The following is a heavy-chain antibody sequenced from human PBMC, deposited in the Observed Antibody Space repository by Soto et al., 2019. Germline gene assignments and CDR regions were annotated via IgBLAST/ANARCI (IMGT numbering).Heavy chain of an antibody. Sequence: PGGSLRLSCAASGFTLRNYWIHWVRQAPGKGLVWVSRVNSDGDTTYYADSVKGRFTISRDNAKNTLHLQMNSLGAEDTAVYYCASNYAYAEGYYFYGIDVWGQGTTVTVSS. J-gene: IGHJ6*02. D-gene: IGHD3-16*01. V-gene: IGHV3-74*01. CDR2: VNSDGDTT. CDR3: ASNYAYAEGYYFYGIDV. CDR1: GFTLRNYW.